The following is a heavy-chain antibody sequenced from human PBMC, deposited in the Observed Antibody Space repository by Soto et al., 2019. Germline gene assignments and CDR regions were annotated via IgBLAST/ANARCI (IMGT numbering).Heavy chain of an antibody. J-gene: IGHJ1*01. CDR1: GFTFSNAW. V-gene: IGHV3-15*07. CDR3: TTVPYCGGDCYLAYFQH. Sequence: GGSLRLSCAASGFTFSNAWMNWVRQAPGKGLEWIGRIKSKTDGGTTDYAAPVKGRFTISRDDSKNTLYLQMNSLKTEDTAVYYCTTVPYCGGDCYLAYFQHWGQGTLVTVSS. D-gene: IGHD2-21*02. CDR2: IKSKTDGGTT.